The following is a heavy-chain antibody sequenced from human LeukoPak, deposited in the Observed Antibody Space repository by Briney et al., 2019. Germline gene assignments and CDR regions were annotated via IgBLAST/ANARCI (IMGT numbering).Heavy chain of an antibody. V-gene: IGHV3-7*01. D-gene: IGHD2-2*01. J-gene: IGHJ4*02. CDR1: GFTFSSYW. Sequence: PGGSLRLSCAASGFTFSSYWMSWVRQAPGKGLEWVANIKRDGSEKYYVDSVKGRFTISRDNAKNSLYLQMNSLRAEDTAVYYCARGGYCSSTSCYSFYSSPFDYWGQGTLVTVSS. CDR3: ARGGYCSSTSCYSFYSSPFDY. CDR2: IKRDGSEK.